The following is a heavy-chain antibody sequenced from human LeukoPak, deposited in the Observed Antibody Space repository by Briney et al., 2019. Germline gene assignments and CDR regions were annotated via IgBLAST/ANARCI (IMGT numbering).Heavy chain of an antibody. V-gene: IGHV3-21*03. Sequence: KAGGSLRLSCAGSGFTFSGYSLNWVRQAPGKGLEWVSSITSSGSSMYYADSVKGRFTTSRDNAESSVYLQMNSLRVDDTGLYYCTRDIDDVLTGDDAFDVWGQGTVVTVSS. CDR2: ITSSGSSM. CDR1: GFTFSGYS. J-gene: IGHJ3*01. D-gene: IGHD3-9*01. CDR3: TRDIDDVLTGDDAFDV.